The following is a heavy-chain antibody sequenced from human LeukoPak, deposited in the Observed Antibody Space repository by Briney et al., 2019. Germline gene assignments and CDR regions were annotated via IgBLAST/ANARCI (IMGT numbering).Heavy chain of an antibody. CDR1: GYTFTSYD. Sequence: ASVKVSFKASGYTFTSYDINWVRQATAQGLEWMGWMNPNSGNTGYAQKFQGRVTMTRNTSISKAYMELSSLRSEDTAVYYCARGLYSSGWYRGEYYFDYWGQGTLVTVSS. CDR2: MNPNSGNT. V-gene: IGHV1-8*01. J-gene: IGHJ4*02. CDR3: ARGLYSSGWYRGEYYFDY. D-gene: IGHD6-19*01.